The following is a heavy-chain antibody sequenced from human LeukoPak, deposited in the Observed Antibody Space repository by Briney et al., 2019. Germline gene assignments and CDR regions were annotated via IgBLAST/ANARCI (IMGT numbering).Heavy chain of an antibody. D-gene: IGHD3-22*01. CDR1: GFTFSSYW. CDR2: IRYDGSNK. V-gene: IGHV3-30*02. Sequence: GGSLRLSCAASGFTFSSYWMHWVRQAPGKGLEWVAFIRYDGSNKYYADSVKGRFTISRDNSKSSLYLQMNSLRAEDTAVYYCARVAGGSLLHSHAFDIWGQGTMVTVSS. J-gene: IGHJ3*02. CDR3: ARVAGGSLLHSHAFDI.